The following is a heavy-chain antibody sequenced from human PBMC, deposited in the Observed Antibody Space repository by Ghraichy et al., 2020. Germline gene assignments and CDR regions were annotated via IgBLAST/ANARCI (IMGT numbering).Heavy chain of an antibody. D-gene: IGHD1-26*01. V-gene: IGHV4-34*01. CDR2: INHSGST. CDR1: GGSFSGYY. J-gene: IGHJ4*02. Sequence: TLSLTCAVYGGSFSGYYWSWIRQPPGKGLEWIGEINHSGSTNYNPSLKSRVTISVDTSKNQFSLKLSSVTAADTAVYYCARGRGRGSYLGYWGQGTLVTVSS. CDR3: ARGRGRGSYLGY.